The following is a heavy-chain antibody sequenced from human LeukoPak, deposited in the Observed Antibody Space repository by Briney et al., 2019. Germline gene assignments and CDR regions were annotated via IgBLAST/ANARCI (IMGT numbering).Heavy chain of an antibody. D-gene: IGHD3-10*01. CDR1: GGSISSSNW. Sequence: SGTLSLTCAVSGGSISSSNWWSWVRQPPGKGLEWIGEIYHSGSTNYNPSLKSRVTISVDKSKNQFSLKLSSVSAADTAVYYCAREVPSRGYYFDYWGQGTLVTVSS. J-gene: IGHJ4*02. V-gene: IGHV4-4*02. CDR3: AREVPSRGYYFDY. CDR2: IYHSGST.